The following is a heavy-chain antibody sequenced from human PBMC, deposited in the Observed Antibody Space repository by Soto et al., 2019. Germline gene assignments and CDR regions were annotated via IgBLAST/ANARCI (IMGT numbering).Heavy chain of an antibody. CDR2: ISSSGSTI. D-gene: IGHD3-10*01. CDR1: GFTFSDYY. Sequence: QVQLVESGGGLVKPGGSLRLSCAASGFTFSDYYMSWIRQAPGKGLEWVSYISSSGSTIYYAYSVKGRFTISRDNAKNSLYLQMNSLRAEDTAVYYCARPLITMVRVYYYMDVWGKGTTVTVSS. CDR3: ARPLITMVRVYYYMDV. J-gene: IGHJ6*03. V-gene: IGHV3-11*01.